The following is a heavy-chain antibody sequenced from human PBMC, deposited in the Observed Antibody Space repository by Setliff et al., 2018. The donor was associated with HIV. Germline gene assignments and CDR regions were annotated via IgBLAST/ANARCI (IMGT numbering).Heavy chain of an antibody. J-gene: IGHJ4*02. V-gene: IGHV4-59*11. Sequence: SETLSLTCTVSGGSISSHYWSWIRQPPGKGLEWIGSIYYSGSTNYNPSLKSRVTISVDTSKNQFSLRLTSVTAADTAVYYCARGDPLFDYWGQGTLVTVSS. CDR3: ARGDPLFDY. CDR2: IYYSGST. CDR1: GGSISSHY.